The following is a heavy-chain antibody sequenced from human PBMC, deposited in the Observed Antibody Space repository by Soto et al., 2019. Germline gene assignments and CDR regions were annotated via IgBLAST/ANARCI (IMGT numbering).Heavy chain of an antibody. CDR1: GGSISSSSYY. D-gene: IGHD6-13*01. CDR2: IYDSGST. Sequence: QLQLQESGPGLVKPSETLSLTCTVSGGSISSSSYYWGWIRQPPGKGLEWIGSIYDSGSTYYNPSLKSRVTISVDTSKNQFSLKLSSVTAADTAVYYCAKVGPEYSSSWFFDYWGQGTLVTVSS. V-gene: IGHV4-39*01. J-gene: IGHJ4*02. CDR3: AKVGPEYSSSWFFDY.